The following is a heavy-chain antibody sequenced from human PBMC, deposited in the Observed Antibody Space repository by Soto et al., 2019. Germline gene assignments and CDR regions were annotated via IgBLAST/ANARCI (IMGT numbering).Heavy chain of an antibody. CDR1: GFTFSNYG. Sequence: QLPLVESGGGVVQPGRSLRLSCAASGFTFSNYGMHWVRQAPGKGLEWVAVIWYDGSNKYYADSVKGRFTISRDNSKNTLYLQMNSLRTEDMAVYFCARGWYCGGDCYEWYFDLWGRGTLVTVSS. D-gene: IGHD2-21*02. CDR2: IWYDGSNK. J-gene: IGHJ2*01. CDR3: ARGWYCGGDCYEWYFDL. V-gene: IGHV3-33*01.